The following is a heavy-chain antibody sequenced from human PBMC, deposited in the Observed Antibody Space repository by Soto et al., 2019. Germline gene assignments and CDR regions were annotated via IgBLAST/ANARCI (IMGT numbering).Heavy chain of an antibody. D-gene: IGHD6-25*01. CDR2: INHSGST. CDR3: ARVNRRRSRPHYYYYYMDV. CDR1: GGSFSGYY. Sequence: SETLSLTCAVYGGSFSGYYLSWIRQPPGKGLEWIGEINHSGSTNYNPSLKSRVTISVDTSKNQFSLKLSSVTAADTAVYYCARVNRRRSRPHYYYYYMDVWGKGTTVTVSS. V-gene: IGHV4-34*01. J-gene: IGHJ6*03.